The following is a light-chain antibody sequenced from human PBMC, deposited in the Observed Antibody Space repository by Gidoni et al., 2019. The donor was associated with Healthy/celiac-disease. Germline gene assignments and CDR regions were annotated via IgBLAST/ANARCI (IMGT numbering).Light chain of an antibody. J-gene: IGKJ1*01. CDR1: QSVSSN. Sequence: IVMTQSPATLSVSPGERATLSCRASQSVSSNLAWYQQKPGQAPRLLIYGASTRATGIPARFSGSGSGTEFTLTISSLQSEDFAVDYCQQYNNWPLAFGQGTKVEIK. CDR3: QQYNNWPLA. CDR2: GAS. V-gene: IGKV3-15*01.